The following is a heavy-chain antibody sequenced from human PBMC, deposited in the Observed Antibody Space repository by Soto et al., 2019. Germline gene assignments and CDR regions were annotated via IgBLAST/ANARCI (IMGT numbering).Heavy chain of an antibody. CDR3: ARDKITGLFDY. Sequence: SETLSLTCAVYGGSFSGYYWTWIRQPPGTGLEWSGEINHSGSTNYNPPLKSRVTISVDTSKNKFSLKLPSVTAAGTAVYYCARDKITGLFDYWGQGTLVTVSS. CDR2: INHSGST. V-gene: IGHV4-34*01. CDR1: GGSFSGYY. D-gene: IGHD2-8*02. J-gene: IGHJ4*02.